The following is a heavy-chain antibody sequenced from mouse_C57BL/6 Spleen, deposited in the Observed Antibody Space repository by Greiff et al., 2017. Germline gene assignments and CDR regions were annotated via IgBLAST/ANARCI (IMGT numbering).Heavy chain of an antibody. J-gene: IGHJ1*03. D-gene: IGHD1-1*01. CDR3: ARRIVAKGWYFDV. CDR2: IDPSDSET. Sequence: VKLQQPGAELVRPGSSVKLSCKASGYTFTSYWMHWVKQRPIQGLEWIGNIDPSDSETHYNQKFKDKATLTVDKSSSTAYMQLSSLTSEDSAVYYCARRIVAKGWYFDVWGTGTTVTVSS. V-gene: IGHV1-52*01. CDR1: GYTFTSYW.